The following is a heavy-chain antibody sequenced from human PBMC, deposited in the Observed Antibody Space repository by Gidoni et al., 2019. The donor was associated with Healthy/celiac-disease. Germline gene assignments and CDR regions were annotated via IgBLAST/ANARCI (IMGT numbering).Heavy chain of an antibody. J-gene: IGHJ3*02. CDR3: AKDRWEYSSGWGGAFDI. D-gene: IGHD6-19*01. V-gene: IGHV3-9*01. Sequence: CAASGFTFDDYAMHWVRQAPGKGLEWVSGISGNSGSICYADSVKGRFTISRDNAKNPLYLQMNSLRAEDTALYYCAKDRWEYSSGWGGAFDIWGQGTMVTVSS. CDR2: ISGNSGSI. CDR1: GFTFDDYA.